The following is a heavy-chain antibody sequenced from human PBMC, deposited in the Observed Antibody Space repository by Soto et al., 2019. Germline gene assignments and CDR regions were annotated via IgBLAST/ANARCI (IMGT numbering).Heavy chain of an antibody. CDR1: GFTFSSYG. J-gene: IGHJ4*02. CDR2: IRSDGDNT. Sequence: EMQVLESGGGLVQPGGSLRLSCAASGFTFSSYGMNWVRQAPGKGLEWDAGIRSDGDNTYNEDSVKGLFTVSRDTSKNTVDLQMNSLRAEYTAVYYCAKGKGVGATPDGANCWGQGTLVTVSS. CDR3: AKGKGVGATPDGANC. V-gene: IGHV3-23*01. D-gene: IGHD1-26*01.